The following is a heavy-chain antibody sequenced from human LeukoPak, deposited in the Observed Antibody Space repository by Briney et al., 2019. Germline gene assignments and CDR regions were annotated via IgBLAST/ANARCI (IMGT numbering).Heavy chain of an antibody. V-gene: IGHV3-23*01. D-gene: IGHD3-22*01. CDR2: ISNNGGYT. CDR3: ANYDSSGYYPFQH. J-gene: IGHJ1*01. CDR1: GFTFSSSA. Sequence: GGSLRLSCAASGFTFSSSAMSWVRQAPGKGLEWVSAISNNGGYTYYADSVQGRFTISRDNSKSTLCLQMNSLRAEDTAVYYCANYDSSGYYPFQHWGQGTLVTVSS.